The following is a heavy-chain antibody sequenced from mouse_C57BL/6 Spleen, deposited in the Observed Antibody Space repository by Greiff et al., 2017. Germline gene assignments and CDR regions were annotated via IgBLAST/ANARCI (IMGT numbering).Heavy chain of an antibody. CDR1: GYTFTEYT. J-gene: IGHJ2*01. D-gene: IGHD2-4*01. CDR3: ARHGGGLRAGDYFDY. V-gene: IGHV1-62-2*01. CDR2: FYPGSGSI. Sequence: VKLVESGAELVKPGASVKLSCKASGYTFTEYTIHWVKQRSGQGLEWIGWFYPGSGSIKYNEKFKDKATLPAAKSSSTVYMWLSRLTSEDSAVYFCARHGGGLRAGDYFDYWGQGTTLTVSS.